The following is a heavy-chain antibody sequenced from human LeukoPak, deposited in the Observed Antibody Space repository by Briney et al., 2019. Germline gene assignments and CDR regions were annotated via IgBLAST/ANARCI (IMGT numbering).Heavy chain of an antibody. J-gene: IGHJ4*02. CDR2: ISGSGGST. Sequence: GGSLRLSCAASGFTFSDYYMTWIRQAPGKGLEWVSAISGSGGSTYYADSVKGRFTISRDNSKNTLYLQMNSLRAEDTAVYYCAKEWGQIDYWGQGTLVTVSS. CDR3: AKEWGQIDY. V-gene: IGHV3-23*01. CDR1: GFTFSDYY. D-gene: IGHD7-27*01.